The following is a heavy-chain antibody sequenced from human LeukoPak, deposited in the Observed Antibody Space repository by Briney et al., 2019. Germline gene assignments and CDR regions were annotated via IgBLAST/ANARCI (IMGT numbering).Heavy chain of an antibody. J-gene: IGHJ6*02. V-gene: IGHV3-53*01. CDR3: AKSVAIYFYYGLDV. CDR1: GFTVISNY. CDR2: IYSGGST. Sequence: GGSLRLSVAASGFTVISNYMSWVRQAPGKGLEWVSVIYSGGSTYYADSVKGRFTISRDNSKNTLFLQMNSLRAEDTAPYYCAKSVAIYFYYGLDVWGQGTTVAVSS. D-gene: IGHD3-3*01.